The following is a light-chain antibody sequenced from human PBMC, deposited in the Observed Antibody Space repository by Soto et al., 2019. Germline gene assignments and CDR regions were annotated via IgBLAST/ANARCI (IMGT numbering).Light chain of an antibody. CDR2: AAY. CDR1: QGISSY. Sequence: AIRMTQSPSSLSASTGDIVTITCRASQGISSYLAWYQQKPGKAPKLLIYAAYNLQSGVPSRFSGSGSGTDFTLTISSLQPGDFGTYYCQQSSITPRTFGQGTKWISN. CDR3: QQSSITPRT. V-gene: IGKV1-8*01. J-gene: IGKJ1*01.